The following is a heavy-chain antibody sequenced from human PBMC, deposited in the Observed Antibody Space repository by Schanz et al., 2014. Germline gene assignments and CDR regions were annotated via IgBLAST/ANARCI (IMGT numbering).Heavy chain of an antibody. J-gene: IGHJ4*02. CDR2: IYYTGHT. CDR1: GGSISTYY. CDR3: ARRLRGFDY. Sequence: QVQLQESGPGLVKPSETLSLTCTVSGGSISTYYWSWIRQPPGKGLEWIGYIYYTGHTYYNPSLRRRVAISGDPSKNLFSLKMFSVTAADTAVYYCARRLRGFDYWGQGTLVTVSS. D-gene: IGHD4-17*01. V-gene: IGHV4-59*08.